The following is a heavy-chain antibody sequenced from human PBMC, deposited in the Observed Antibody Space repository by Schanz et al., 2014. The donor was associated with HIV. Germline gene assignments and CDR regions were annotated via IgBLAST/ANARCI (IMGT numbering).Heavy chain of an antibody. J-gene: IGHJ3*02. CDR2: LIDHTGNT. V-gene: IGHV3-23*05. Sequence: EVQLLESGGGLVQPGGSLRLSCAASGFTFSNYAMIWVRQAPGKGLEWVSLIDHTGNTYYADSVKGRFTIFTDISDNTVHAQITSLRADDTAVYYCVRDRVGASARYVAFDIWGHGTMVTVS. D-gene: IGHD1-26*01. CDR1: GFTFSNYA. CDR3: VRDRVGASARYVAFDI.